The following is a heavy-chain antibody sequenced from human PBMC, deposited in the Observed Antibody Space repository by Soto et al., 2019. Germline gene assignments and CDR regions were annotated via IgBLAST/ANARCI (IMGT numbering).Heavy chain of an antibody. V-gene: IGHV4-59*01. CDR2: IYYSGST. D-gene: IGHD3-9*01. Sequence: SSETLSLTCTVSGGSISSYYWSWIRQPPGKGLEWIGYIYYSGSTNYNPSLKSRVTISVDTSKNQFSLKLSSVTAADTAVYYCASNYDILTGPGAFDIWGQGTMVTVSS. CDR1: GGSISSYY. J-gene: IGHJ3*02. CDR3: ASNYDILTGPGAFDI.